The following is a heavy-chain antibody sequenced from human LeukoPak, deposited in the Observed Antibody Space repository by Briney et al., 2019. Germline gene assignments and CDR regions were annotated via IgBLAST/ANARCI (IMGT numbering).Heavy chain of an antibody. CDR2: INRSGGT. CDR3: ARQYSSSWYRYFDY. V-gene: IGHV4-34*01. J-gene: IGHJ4*02. CDR1: GGSFSGYY. Sequence: PSETLSLTCAVYGGSFSGYYWSCIRQPPGKGLEWIGEINRSGGTNYNPSLKSRVTISVDTSKNQFSLKLSSVTAADTAVYYCARQYSSSWYRYFDYWGQGTLVTVSS. D-gene: IGHD6-13*01.